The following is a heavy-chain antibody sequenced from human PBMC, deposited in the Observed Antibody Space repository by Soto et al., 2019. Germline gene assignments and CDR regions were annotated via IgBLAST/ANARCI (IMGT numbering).Heavy chain of an antibody. Sequence: PGGSLRLSCVASGFTFSSYWMHWVRQAPRKGLVWVSRINSDGSTTNYADSVKGRFTISRDNSKNTLYLQMNSLRAEDTAVYYCAKVLVPAASLNWFDPWGQGTLVTVSS. CDR2: INSDGSTT. CDR3: AKVLVPAASLNWFDP. D-gene: IGHD2-2*01. CDR1: GFTFSSYW. J-gene: IGHJ5*02. V-gene: IGHV3-74*01.